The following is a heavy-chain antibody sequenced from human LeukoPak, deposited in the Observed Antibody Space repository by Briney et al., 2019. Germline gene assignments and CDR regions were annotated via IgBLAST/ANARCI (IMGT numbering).Heavy chain of an antibody. CDR1: GFIFSDYY. D-gene: IGHD2-2*01. CDR2: ITSSGGYT. Sequence: GCSLRLCCAACGFIFSDYYRSWIRQAPGKGLEWISFITSSGGYTNYAGAVKGRFTTARENAKKSLHLQMNLLGAEDTAVYYGARFPGAVGSFDYWGQGTLVTVSS. CDR3: ARFPGAVGSFDY. V-gene: IGHV3-11*03. J-gene: IGHJ4*02.